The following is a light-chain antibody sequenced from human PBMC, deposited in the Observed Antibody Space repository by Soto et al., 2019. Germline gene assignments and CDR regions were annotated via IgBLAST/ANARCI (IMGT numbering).Light chain of an antibody. CDR3: QQYNKWPPFT. CDR2: DAS. CDR1: QSVSSY. V-gene: IGKV3-11*01. J-gene: IGKJ3*01. Sequence: EIVWTQSPATLSLSPGERATLSCRASQSVSSYLAWYQQKPGQAPRLLIYDASNRATGIPARISGSGSGTEFTLTISSLQSEDFAVYYCQQYNKWPPFTFGPGTKVDI.